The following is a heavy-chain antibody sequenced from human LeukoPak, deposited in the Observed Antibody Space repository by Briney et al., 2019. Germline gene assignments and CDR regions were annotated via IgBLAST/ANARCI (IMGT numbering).Heavy chain of an antibody. CDR2: TSFKSQWSF. CDR3: TRDVANTGWYTLDY. Sequence: SQTLSVTCAISGDSVSSINGAWNWIRQSPSRRLEWLGRTSFKSQWSFDNAVIFKGHITNNPYTSNHPSSLLLTSVAPEYTAVYYCTRDVANTGWYTLDYWGQGTLVTVSS. V-gene: IGHV6-1*01. D-gene: IGHD6-19*01. CDR1: GDSVSSINGA. J-gene: IGHJ4*02.